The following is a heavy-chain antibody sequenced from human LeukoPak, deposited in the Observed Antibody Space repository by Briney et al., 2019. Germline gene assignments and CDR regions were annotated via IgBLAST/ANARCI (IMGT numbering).Heavy chain of an antibody. V-gene: IGHV4-39*01. J-gene: IGHJ4*02. CDR3: ARHPTYYYDSSGFNFDY. CDR2: IYYSGST. Sequence: SETLSLTCTVSGGSISSYYWGWIRQPPGKGLEWIGSIYYSGSTYYNPSLKSRVTISVDTSKNQFSLKLSSVTAADTAVCYCARHPTYYYDSSGFNFDYWGQGTLVTVSS. CDR1: GGSISSYY. D-gene: IGHD3-22*01.